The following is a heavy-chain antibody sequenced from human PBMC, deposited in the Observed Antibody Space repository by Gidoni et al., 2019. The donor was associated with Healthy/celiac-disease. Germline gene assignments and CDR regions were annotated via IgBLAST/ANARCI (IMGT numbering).Heavy chain of an antibody. CDR1: GFTFSSYS. Sequence: EVQLVESGGGLVKPGGSLRLSCAASGFTFSSYSMNWVRQAPGKGLEWVSSISSSSSYIYYADSVKGRFTISRDNAKNSLYLQMNSLRAEDTAVYYCAREPPPYGGNPKTDYWGQGTLVTVSS. CDR2: ISSSSSYI. CDR3: AREPPPYGGNPKTDY. D-gene: IGHD4-17*01. V-gene: IGHV3-21*01. J-gene: IGHJ4*02.